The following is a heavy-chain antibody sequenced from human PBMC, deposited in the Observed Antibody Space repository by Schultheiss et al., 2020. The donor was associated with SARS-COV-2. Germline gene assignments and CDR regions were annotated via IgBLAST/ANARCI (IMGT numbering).Heavy chain of an antibody. CDR3: ARGRDNFQPGYYYGMDV. CDR1: GFTFRNYA. D-gene: IGHD5-24*01. CDR2: ISYSGAST. Sequence: GESLKISCAASGFTFRNYAMHWVRQAPGKGLEWVSLISYSGASTNYADSVKGRFTISRDNAKNSVYLQMNSLRAEDTAVYYCARGRDNFQPGYYYGMDVWGQGTTVTVSS. V-gene: IGHV3-48*03. J-gene: IGHJ6*02.